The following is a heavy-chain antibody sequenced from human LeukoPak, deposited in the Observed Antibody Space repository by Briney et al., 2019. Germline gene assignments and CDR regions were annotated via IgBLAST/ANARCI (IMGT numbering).Heavy chain of an antibody. CDR2: IYYSGTT. D-gene: IGHD4-17*01. CDR1: GGSISSNSYY. CDR3: ARDSSTVTTRHFDY. V-gene: IGHV4-39*07. J-gene: IGHJ4*02. Sequence: SETLSLTCTVSGGSISSNSYYWGWIRQPPGKGLEWIGSIYYSGTTHYNPCLQSRVTISVDTSKNQFSLRLRSVTAADTAVYYCARDSSTVTTRHFDYWGQGTLVTVSS.